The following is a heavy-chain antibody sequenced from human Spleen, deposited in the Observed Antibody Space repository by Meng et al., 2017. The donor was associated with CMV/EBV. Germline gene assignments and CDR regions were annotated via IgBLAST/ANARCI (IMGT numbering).Heavy chain of an antibody. Sequence: GESLKISCAASGFTFISFSMYWVRQAPGKGLEWVSSISSSSSYIYYADSVKGRFTISRDNAKNSLYLQMNSLRAEDTAVYYCARVSPGSGSYYKTKYLAFFDYWGQGTLVTVSS. CDR1: GFTFISFS. CDR2: ISSSSSYI. V-gene: IGHV3-21*01. J-gene: IGHJ4*02. D-gene: IGHD3-10*01. CDR3: ARVSPGSGSYYKTKYLAFFDY.